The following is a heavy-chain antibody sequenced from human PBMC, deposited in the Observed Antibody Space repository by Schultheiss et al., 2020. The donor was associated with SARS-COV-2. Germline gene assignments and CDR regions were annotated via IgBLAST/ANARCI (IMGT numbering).Heavy chain of an antibody. CDR1: GGSISSYY. Sequence: SETLSLTCTVSGGSISSYYWSWIRQPPGKGLEWIGYIYYSGSTNYNPSLKSRVTISVDTSKNQFSLKLSPVTAADTAVYYCARDTRAYCSGGSCNWFDPWGQGTLVTVSS. CDR2: IYYSGST. J-gene: IGHJ5*02. CDR3: ARDTRAYCSGGSCNWFDP. D-gene: IGHD2-15*01. V-gene: IGHV4-59*01.